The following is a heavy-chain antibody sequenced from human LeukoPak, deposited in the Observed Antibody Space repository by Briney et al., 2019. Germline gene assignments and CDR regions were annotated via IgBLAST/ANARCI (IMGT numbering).Heavy chain of an antibody. CDR1: GFTFSSYE. Sequence: PGGSLRLSCAASGFTFSSYEMNWVRQAPGKGLEWVSYISGSGSAIYYADSVKGRFTISRDNAKNSLYLQMNSLRAEDTAIYYCSRGAPRDVWGQGTTVTVSS. J-gene: IGHJ6*02. CDR3: SRGAPRDV. V-gene: IGHV3-48*03. CDR2: ISGSGSAI.